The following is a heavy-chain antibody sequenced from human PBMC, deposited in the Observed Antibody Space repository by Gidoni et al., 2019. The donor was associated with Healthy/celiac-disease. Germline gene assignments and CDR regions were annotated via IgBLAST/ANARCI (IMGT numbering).Heavy chain of an antibody. CDR3: ATTGNYDFWSGEALYGMDV. CDR1: GVTFSSYA. Sequence: EVQLLESGGGLVQPGGSLRRSCAASGVTFSSYAMSWVRRAPGKGLEWVSAISGSGCSTYYADSVKGRFTISRNNSKNTLYLQMNSLRAEDTAVYYCATTGNYDFWSGEALYGMDVWGQGTTVTVSS. V-gene: IGHV3-23*01. D-gene: IGHD3-3*01. J-gene: IGHJ6*02. CDR2: ISGSGCST.